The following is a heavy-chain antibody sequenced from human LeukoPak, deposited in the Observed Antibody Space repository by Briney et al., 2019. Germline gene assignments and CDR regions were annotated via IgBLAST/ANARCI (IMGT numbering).Heavy chain of an antibody. Sequence: ASVKVSCKASGYTFTGYYMHWVRQAPGQGLEWMGWISAYNGNTNYAQKLQGRVTMTTDTSTSTAYMELRSLRSDDTAVYYCASSGFDGPFDYWGQGTLVTVSS. J-gene: IGHJ4*02. D-gene: IGHD5-12*01. CDR3: ASSGFDGPFDY. CDR2: ISAYNGNT. V-gene: IGHV1-18*04. CDR1: GYTFTGYY.